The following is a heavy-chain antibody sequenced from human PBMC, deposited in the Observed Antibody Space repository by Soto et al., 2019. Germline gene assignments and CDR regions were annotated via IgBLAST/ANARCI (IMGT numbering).Heavy chain of an antibody. CDR1: GFTFSDYA. CDR3: GEGGRQWLVTSDFNY. J-gene: IGHJ4*02. D-gene: IGHD6-19*01. V-gene: IGHV3-30*03. Sequence: VQLVESGGGVVQPGRSLRLSCAASGFTFSDYAMHWVRQAPGKGLEWVAVVSHDGRNTHYADSVKGRFTISRDSSKNTFSLEMTSLRAEDTAVYYCGEGGRQWLVTSDFNYWGQGALVTVSS. CDR2: VSHDGRNT.